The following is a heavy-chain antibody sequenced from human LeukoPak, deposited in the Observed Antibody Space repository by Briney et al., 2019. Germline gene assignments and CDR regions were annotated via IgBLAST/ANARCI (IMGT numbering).Heavy chain of an antibody. CDR2: ISSSGSTI. CDR3: ATGRYYGSGSYDY. CDR1: GFTFSSYK. D-gene: IGHD3-10*01. Sequence: PGGSLRLSCAASGFTFSSYKMNWVRQAPGKGLEWVSYISSSGSTIYYADSVKGRFTISRDNAKNSLYLQMNSLRAEDTAVYYCATGRYYGSGSYDYWGQGTLVTVSS. V-gene: IGHV3-48*03. J-gene: IGHJ4*02.